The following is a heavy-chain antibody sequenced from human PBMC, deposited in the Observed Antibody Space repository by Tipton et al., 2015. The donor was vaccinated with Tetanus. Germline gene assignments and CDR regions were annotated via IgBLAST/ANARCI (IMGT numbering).Heavy chain of an antibody. Sequence: QSGPEVKKPGSSVKVSCKTSGDSFATYGIIWVRQAPGQGLEWMGGIIPIYTSANHAPKFQDRVTITADESTSTVYMELNSLQVEDTAIYYCARDPGINNWYDSLQHWGQGTLVTVSS. CDR2: IIPIYTSA. J-gene: IGHJ1*01. CDR1: GDSFATYG. CDR3: ARDPGINNWYDSLQH. D-gene: IGHD1-1*01. V-gene: IGHV1-69*01.